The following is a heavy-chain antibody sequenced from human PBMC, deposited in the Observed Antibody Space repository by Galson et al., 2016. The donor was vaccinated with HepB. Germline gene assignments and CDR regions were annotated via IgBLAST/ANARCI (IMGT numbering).Heavy chain of an antibody. V-gene: IGHV1-2*04. CDR1: GYTFTGYY. CDR2: INPNSGGT. CDR3: ARGLGTIFGVVITDYYYYGMDV. Sequence: SVKVSCKASGYTFTGYYMHWVRQAPGQGLEWMGWINPNSGGTNYAQKFQGWVTMTRDTSISTAYMELSSLRSEDTAVYYCARGLGTIFGVVITDYYYYGMDVWGQGTTVTVSS. J-gene: IGHJ6*02. D-gene: IGHD3-3*01.